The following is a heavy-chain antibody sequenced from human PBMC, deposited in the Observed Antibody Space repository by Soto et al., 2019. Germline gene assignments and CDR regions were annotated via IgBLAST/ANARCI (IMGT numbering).Heavy chain of an antibody. CDR2: ISGGGDNT. Sequence: GGSLRLSCAASGFTFSSHAMSWVRQAPGKGLEWVSAISGGGDNTYYSDSVKGRFTISRDNSNNTLYLQMHSLRAEDTAVYFCAKGGIAADVFDYWGQGTLVTVSS. CDR3: AKGGIAADVFDY. CDR1: GFTFSSHA. J-gene: IGHJ4*02. V-gene: IGHV3-23*01. D-gene: IGHD6-13*01.